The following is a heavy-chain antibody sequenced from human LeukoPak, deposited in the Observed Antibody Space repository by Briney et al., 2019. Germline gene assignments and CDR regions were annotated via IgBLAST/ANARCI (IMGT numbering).Heavy chain of an antibody. CDR2: IYYSGST. V-gene: IGHV4-59*01. CDR3: ARGSRLLSPIDY. Sequence: SETLSLTCTVSGGSISSYYWSWIRQPPGKGLEWIGYIYYSGSTNYNPSPKSRVTISVDTSKNQFSLKLSSVTAADTAVYYCARGSRLLSPIDYWGQGTLVTVSS. J-gene: IGHJ4*02. D-gene: IGHD1-26*01. CDR1: GGSISSYY.